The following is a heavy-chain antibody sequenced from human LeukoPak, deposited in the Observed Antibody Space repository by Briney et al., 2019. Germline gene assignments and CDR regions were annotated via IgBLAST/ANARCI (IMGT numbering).Heavy chain of an antibody. CDR2: IYSGGST. J-gene: IGHJ4*02. CDR3: ARGAVGYCSGGSCTNDY. Sequence: GGSLRLSCAASGFIVSSNYMSWVRQAPGKGLEWVSVIYSGGSTYYADSVKGRFTISRDNSKNTLYLQMNSLRAEDTAVYYCARGAVGYCSGGSCTNDYWGQGTLVTVSS. CDR1: GFIVSSNY. D-gene: IGHD2-15*01. V-gene: IGHV3-53*01.